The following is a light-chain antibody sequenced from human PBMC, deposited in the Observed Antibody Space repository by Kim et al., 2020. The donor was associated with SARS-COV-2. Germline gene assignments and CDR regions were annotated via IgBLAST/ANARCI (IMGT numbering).Light chain of an antibody. CDR2: LEN. J-gene: IGLJ3*02. Sequence: GQRVSNSCSGSAANVAATTVNWYQQFPGTAPNLLIYLENRRPSWVPERFAGSRSGTSASLAISDLRSEDEADYHCASWDDSLNAWVFGGGTQLTVL. CDR3: ASWDDSLNAWV. V-gene: IGLV1-44*01. CDR1: AANVAATT.